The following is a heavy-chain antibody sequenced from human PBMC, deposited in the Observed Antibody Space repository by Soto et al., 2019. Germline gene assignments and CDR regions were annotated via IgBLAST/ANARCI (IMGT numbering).Heavy chain of an antibody. CDR3: ARYNWNCGNDY. V-gene: IGHV3-30*03. Sequence: QEHLVESGGGVVQPGRSLRLSCAASGFSFTNYGMYWVRQAPGKGLEWVAVISYEGNNKHYADSVKGRFTISRDTSNNTVSLQMYSLRPEDTAVYYCARYNWNCGNDYWGQGTLVTVSS. CDR2: ISYEGNNK. J-gene: IGHJ4*02. D-gene: IGHD1-7*01. CDR1: GFSFTNYG.